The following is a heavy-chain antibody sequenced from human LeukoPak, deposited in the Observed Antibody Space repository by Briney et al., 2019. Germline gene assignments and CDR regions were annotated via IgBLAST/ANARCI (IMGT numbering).Heavy chain of an antibody. V-gene: IGHV4-34*01. J-gene: IGHJ4*02. Sequence: SETLSLTCAVYGGSFSGYYWSWIRQPPGKGLEWIGEINHSGSTNYNPSLKSRVTISVDTSKNQFSLQLNSVTPEDTAVYYCAREVTPYYWGQGTLVTVSS. CDR2: INHSGST. D-gene: IGHD2-15*01. CDR3: AREVTPYY. CDR1: GGSFSGYY.